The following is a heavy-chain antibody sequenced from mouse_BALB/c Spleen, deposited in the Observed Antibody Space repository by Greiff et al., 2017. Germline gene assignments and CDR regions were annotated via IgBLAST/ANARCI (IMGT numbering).Heavy chain of an antibody. CDR1: GYTFTSYW. CDR2: IYPGSGST. J-gene: IGHJ2*01. Sequence: LQQPGSELVRPGASVKLSCKASGYTFTSYWMHWVKQRPGQGLEWIGNIYPGSGSTNYDEKFKSKATLTVDTSSSTAYMQLSSLTSEDSAVYYCTRRGTDYWGQGTTLTVSS. D-gene: IGHD3-1*01. V-gene: IGHV1S22*01. CDR3: TRRGTDY.